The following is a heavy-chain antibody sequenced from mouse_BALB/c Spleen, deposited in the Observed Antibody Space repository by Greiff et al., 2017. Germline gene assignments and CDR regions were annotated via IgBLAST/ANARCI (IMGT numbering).Heavy chain of an antibody. CDR1: GYTFTSYW. D-gene: IGHD3-1*01. Sequence: QVQLQQSGAELAKPGASVKMSCKASGYTFTSYWMHWVKQRPGQGLEWIGYINPSTGYTEYNQKFKDKATLTADKSSSTAYMQLSSLTSEDSAVYYCAYSSGYSFDYWGQGTTLTVSS. CDR2: INPSTGYT. V-gene: IGHV1-7*01. CDR3: AYSSGYSFDY. J-gene: IGHJ2*01.